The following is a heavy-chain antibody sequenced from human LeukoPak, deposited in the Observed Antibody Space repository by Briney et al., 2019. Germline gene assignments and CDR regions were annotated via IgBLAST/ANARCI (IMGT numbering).Heavy chain of an antibody. Sequence: GGSLRLSCAASGFSFNNAWMAWVRQAPGKGLEWVGRIKSKRNGGTTDYAAPVKGRFTISRDNAKNSLYLRMNSLRVEDTAVYYCATCVAVGGFYCKYWGQGTLVTVSS. CDR3: ATCVAVGGFYCKY. CDR1: GFSFNNAW. CDR2: IKSKRNGGTT. J-gene: IGHJ4*02. V-gene: IGHV3-15*01. D-gene: IGHD6-19*01.